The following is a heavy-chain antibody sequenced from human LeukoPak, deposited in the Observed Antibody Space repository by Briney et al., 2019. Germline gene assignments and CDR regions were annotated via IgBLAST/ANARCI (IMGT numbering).Heavy chain of an antibody. CDR2: INAGNGNT. D-gene: IGHD1-26*01. CDR3: ARAGANSGSYGDWFDP. V-gene: IGHV1-3*01. Sequence: ASVKVSCKASGYTFTSYAMHWVRQAPGQRLEWMGWINAGNGNTKYSQKFQGRVTITRDTSASTAYMELNSLRSEDTAVYYCARAGANSGSYGDWFDPWGQGTLVTVSS. CDR1: GYTFTSYA. J-gene: IGHJ5*02.